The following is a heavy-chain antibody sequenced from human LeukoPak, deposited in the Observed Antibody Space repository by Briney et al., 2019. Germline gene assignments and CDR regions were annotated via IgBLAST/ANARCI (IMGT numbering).Heavy chain of an antibody. CDR3: AGDLTNRYNWNYRLGY. Sequence: ASVKVSCKASGYTFTGYYMHWVRQAPGQGLEWMGWINPNSGGTNYAQKFQGRVTMTRDTSISTAYMELSRLSSDDTAVYYCAGDLTNRYNWNYRLGYWGQGTLVTVSS. V-gene: IGHV1-2*02. CDR1: GYTFTGYY. CDR2: INPNSGGT. D-gene: IGHD1-7*01. J-gene: IGHJ4*02.